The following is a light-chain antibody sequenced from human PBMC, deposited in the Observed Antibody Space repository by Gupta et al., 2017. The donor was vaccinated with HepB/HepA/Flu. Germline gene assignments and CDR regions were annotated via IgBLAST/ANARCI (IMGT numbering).Light chain of an antibody. Sequence: QSALTQPASVSGSPGQSITISCTGTSSDVGGYNYVSWYQQHPGKAPKLMIYDVSNRPSGVSTRFSGSKSGNTASLTISGLQEEDEADYYCSSDTSSSTLVFGGGTKLTVL. CDR1: SSDVGGYNY. CDR3: SSDTSSSTLV. J-gene: IGLJ2*01. V-gene: IGLV2-14*03. CDR2: DVS.